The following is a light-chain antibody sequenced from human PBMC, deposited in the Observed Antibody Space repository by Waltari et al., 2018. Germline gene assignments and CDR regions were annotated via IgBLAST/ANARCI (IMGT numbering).Light chain of an antibody. V-gene: IGKV1-39*01. CDR2: AAS. CDR3: QQSYSTPPNGLT. J-gene: IGKJ4*01. Sequence: DIQMTQSPSSLSASVGDRVTITCRASQSISSYLNWYQQKPGKAPKLLTYAASSLQSGVPSRFSGSGSGTDFTLTISSLQPEDFATYYCQQSYSTPPNGLTFGGGTKVEIK. CDR1: QSISSY.